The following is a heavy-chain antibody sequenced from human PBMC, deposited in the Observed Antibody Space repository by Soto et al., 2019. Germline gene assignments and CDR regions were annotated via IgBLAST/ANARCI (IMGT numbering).Heavy chain of an antibody. V-gene: IGHV4-39*01. CDR3: ATAGDSSGWYVDY. CDR2: IYYSGST. D-gene: IGHD6-19*01. Sequence: SETLSLTCTVSGGSISSSSYYWGWIRQPPGKGLEWIGSIYYSGSTYYNPSLKSRVTISVDTSKNQFSLKLSSVTAADTAVYYCATAGDSSGWYVDYWGQGTLVTVS. CDR1: GGSISSSSYY. J-gene: IGHJ4*02.